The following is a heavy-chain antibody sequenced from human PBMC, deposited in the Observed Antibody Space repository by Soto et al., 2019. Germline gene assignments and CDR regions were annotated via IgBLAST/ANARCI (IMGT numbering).Heavy chain of an antibody. D-gene: IGHD3-22*01. CDR2: ISWNSGSI. J-gene: IGHJ6*02. Sequence: GGSLRLSCAASGFTFDDYAMHWVRQAPGKGLEWVSGISWNSGSIGYADSVKGRFTISRDNSKNTLYLQMNSLRAEDTAVYYCARDWVAMIAVNGMDVWGQGTTVTVSS. CDR1: GFTFDDYA. V-gene: IGHV3-9*01. CDR3: ARDWVAMIAVNGMDV.